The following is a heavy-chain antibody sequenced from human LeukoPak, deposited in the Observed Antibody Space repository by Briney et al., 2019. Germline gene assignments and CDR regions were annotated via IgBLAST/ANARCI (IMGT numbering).Heavy chain of an antibody. CDR1: GFTVINTY. CDR3: ATYWRYFDWLLSDI. D-gene: IGHD3-9*01. J-gene: IGHJ3*02. CDR2: IYSGATT. V-gene: IGHV3-53*01. Sequence: GGSLRLSCAASGFTVINTYMSWVRQAPGKGLEWVSVIYSGATTYYADSVKGRFTISRDNAKNSLSLQMNSLRAEDTAVYYCATYWRYFDWLLSDIWGLGTMVTVSS.